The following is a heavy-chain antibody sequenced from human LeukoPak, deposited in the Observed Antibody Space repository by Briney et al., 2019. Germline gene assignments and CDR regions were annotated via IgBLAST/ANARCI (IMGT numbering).Heavy chain of an antibody. CDR2: IYYSGST. D-gene: IGHD3-22*01. J-gene: IGHJ5*02. CDR3: ARECYYDSSGYQLNNWFDP. CDR1: GGSISSYY. Sequence: SETLSLTCTVSGGSISSYYWSWIRQPPGKGLEWIGYIYYSGSTNYNPSLKSRVTISVDTSKNQFSLKLSSVTAADTAVYYCARECYYDSSGYQLNNWFDPRGQGTLVTVSS. V-gene: IGHV4-59*01.